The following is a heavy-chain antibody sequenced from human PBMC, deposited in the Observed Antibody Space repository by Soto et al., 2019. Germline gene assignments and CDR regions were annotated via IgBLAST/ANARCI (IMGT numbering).Heavy chain of an antibody. CDR3: AKAPYYYDSSGYFP. CDR1: GFTFSSYA. V-gene: IGHV3-23*01. Sequence: PGGSLRLSCAASGFTFSSYAMSWVRQAPGKGLEWVSAISGSGGSTYYADSVKGRFTISRDNSKNTLYLQMYSLRAEDTAVYYCAKAPYYYDSSGYFPWGQGTLVTVS. D-gene: IGHD3-22*01. J-gene: IGHJ5*02. CDR2: ISGSGGST.